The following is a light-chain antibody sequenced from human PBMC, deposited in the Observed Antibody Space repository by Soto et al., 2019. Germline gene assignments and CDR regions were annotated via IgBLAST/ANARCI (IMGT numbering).Light chain of an antibody. Sequence: EIVLTQSPGTLSLSPGERATLSCRASQSVSSTYLAWYQQKPGQAPRLLMYGASNRATGIPDRFSGSGSGTDFTLTINRLEPEDFAVYFCQQYGRSPPFTFGQGTRWIS. J-gene: IGKJ2*01. CDR1: QSVSSTY. CDR3: QQYGRSPPFT. V-gene: IGKV3-20*01. CDR2: GAS.